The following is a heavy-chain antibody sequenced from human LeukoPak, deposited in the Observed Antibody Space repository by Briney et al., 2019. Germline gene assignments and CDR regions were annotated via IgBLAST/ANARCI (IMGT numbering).Heavy chain of an antibody. V-gene: IGHV1-69*05. CDR2: IIPIFGTA. D-gene: IGHD6-19*01. Sequence: GASVKVSCKASGGTFSSYAISWVRQAPGQGLEWMGGIIPIFGTANYAQKFQGRVTITTDESTSTSYMELSSLRSEDTAVYYCARGYSSGDADYYYYMDVWGKGTTVTVSS. CDR1: GGTFSSYA. J-gene: IGHJ6*03. CDR3: ARGYSSGDADYYYYMDV.